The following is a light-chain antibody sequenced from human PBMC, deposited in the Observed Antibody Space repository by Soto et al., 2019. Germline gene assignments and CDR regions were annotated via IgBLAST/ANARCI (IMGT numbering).Light chain of an antibody. CDR1: QSVSSY. Sequence: EIVLTQSPATLSLSPGERATLSCRASQSVSSYLAWYQQKPGQAPRLLISGASARATGIADRFSGSGSGTEFTLTINSLQSEDSAVYYCQQYNDWPVTFGQGTYLEIK. J-gene: IGKJ2*01. V-gene: IGKV3-15*01. CDR2: GAS. CDR3: QQYNDWPVT.